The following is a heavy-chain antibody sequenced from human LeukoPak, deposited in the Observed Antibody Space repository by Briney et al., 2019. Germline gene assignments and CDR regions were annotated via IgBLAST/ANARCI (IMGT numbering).Heavy chain of an antibody. D-gene: IGHD5-18*01. J-gene: IGHJ4*02. CDR2: ISWNSGSI. Sequence: GRSLRVSCAASGFTFDDYAMHWVRQAPGNGLEWVSGISWNSGSIGYADSVKGRFTISRDNAKNSLYLQMDSLKTDDTALYYCAKDLRPVDTEAFDYWGQGTLVTVSS. V-gene: IGHV3-9*01. CDR1: GFTFDDYA. CDR3: AKDLRPVDTEAFDY.